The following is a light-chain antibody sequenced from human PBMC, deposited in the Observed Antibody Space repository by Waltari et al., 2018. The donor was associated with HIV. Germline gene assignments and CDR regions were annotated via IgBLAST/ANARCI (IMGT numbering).Light chain of an antibody. CDR1: ESNIGSNG. Sequence: QSVLTQPPSVSEAPRQRVTIACSGSESNIGSNGGNGYQQIAGKPPKLLIYLDDIPPSGVSDRFSGSKSRTAASLAIRVLQSDDEADYYCAVWDDSLNGPVFGGGTKLTVL. V-gene: IGLV1-36*01. CDR2: LDD. CDR3: AVWDDSLNGPV. J-gene: IGLJ2*01.